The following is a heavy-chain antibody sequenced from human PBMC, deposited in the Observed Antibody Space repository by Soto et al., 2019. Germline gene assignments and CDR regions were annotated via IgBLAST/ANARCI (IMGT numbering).Heavy chain of an antibody. CDR3: AMPYYYDSSGYYYY. D-gene: IGHD3-22*01. J-gene: IGHJ4*02. CDR1: GYSFTSYW. Sequence: GESLKISCKGSGYSFTSYWISWVRQMPGKGLEWMGRIDPSDSYTNYSPSFQGHVTISADKSISTAYLQWSSLKASDTTMYYCAMPYYYDSSGYYYYWGQGTLVTVSS. V-gene: IGHV5-10-1*01. CDR2: IDPSDSYT.